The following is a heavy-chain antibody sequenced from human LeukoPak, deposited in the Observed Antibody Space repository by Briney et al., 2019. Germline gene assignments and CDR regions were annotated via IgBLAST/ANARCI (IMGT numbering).Heavy chain of an antibody. Sequence: GRSLRLSCAASGFTFSSYGMHWVRQAPGKGLEWVAVISYDGSNKYYADSVKGRFTISRDNSKNTLYLQMNSLRAEDTAVYYCAKDLIVVVNTGAFDIWGQGTMVTVPS. CDR3: AKDLIVVVNTGAFDI. CDR2: ISYDGSNK. CDR1: GFTFSSYG. J-gene: IGHJ3*02. V-gene: IGHV3-30*18. D-gene: IGHD2-21*01.